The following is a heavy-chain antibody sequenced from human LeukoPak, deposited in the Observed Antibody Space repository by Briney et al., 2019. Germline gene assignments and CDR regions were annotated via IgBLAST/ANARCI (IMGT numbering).Heavy chain of an antibody. Sequence: GGSLRLSCVASGFTFSGPWMHWGRQVPGKGLIAVSRITPDGSATAYADSVKGRFTISRDNAKNTLYLEMNSLTAEDTALYYCARSGYYNGYDYWGQGTLVTVSS. V-gene: IGHV3-74*03. D-gene: IGHD1-26*01. J-gene: IGHJ4*02. CDR3: ARSGYYNGYDY. CDR2: ITPDGSAT. CDR1: GFTFSGPW.